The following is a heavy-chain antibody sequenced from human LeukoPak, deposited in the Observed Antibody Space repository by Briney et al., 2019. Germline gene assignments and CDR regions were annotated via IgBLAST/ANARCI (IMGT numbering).Heavy chain of an antibody. V-gene: IGHV1-46*02. CDR1: GYSFKAYY. Sequence: ASVKVSCKASGYSFKAYYMHWVRQAPGQGLEWMGIINPSGGSTSYAQKFQGRVTMTRDTSTSTVYMELSSLRSEDTAVYYCARDLNYYDSSGYYSGFDYWGQGTLVTVSS. CDR3: ARDLNYYDSSGYYSGFDY. J-gene: IGHJ4*02. CDR2: INPSGGST. D-gene: IGHD3-22*01.